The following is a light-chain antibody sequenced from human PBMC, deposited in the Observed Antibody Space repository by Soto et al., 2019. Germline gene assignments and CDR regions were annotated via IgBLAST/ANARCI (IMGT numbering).Light chain of an antibody. Sequence: TQSPSTLSASVGDRVTITCRASQSISSWLAWYQQKPGQAPSLLIFGASSRATGIPDRFSGSGSGTDFTLTISGLEPEDFAVYYCQQYGSSPGTFGQGTKVDIK. CDR2: GAS. J-gene: IGKJ1*01. V-gene: IGKV3-20*01. CDR1: QSISSW. CDR3: QQYGSSPGT.